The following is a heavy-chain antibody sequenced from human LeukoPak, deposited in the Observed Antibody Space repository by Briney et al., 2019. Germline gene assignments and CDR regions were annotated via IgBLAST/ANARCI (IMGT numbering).Heavy chain of an antibody. CDR2: MNPNSGNT. J-gene: IGHJ4*02. Sequence: GASVRVSCKASGYSLIVYYIHWVRQATGQGLEWMGWMNPNSGNTGYAQKFQGRVTITRNTSISTAYMELSSLRSEDTAVYYCARGPYYGSGSYNFLGYWGQGTLVTVSS. CDR3: ARGPYYGSGSYNFLGY. CDR1: GYSLIVYY. D-gene: IGHD3-10*01. V-gene: IGHV1-8*03.